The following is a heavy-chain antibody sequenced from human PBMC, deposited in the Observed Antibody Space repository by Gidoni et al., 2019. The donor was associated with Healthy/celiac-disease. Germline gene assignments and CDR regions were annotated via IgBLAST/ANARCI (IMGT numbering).Heavy chain of an antibody. D-gene: IGHD3-22*01. CDR1: GFTFRSYA. CDR3: AKDMLNYYDSSGYYSPHFFDY. V-gene: IGHV3-23*01. J-gene: IGHJ4*02. Sequence: EVQLLESGGGLVKPGGSLGLACAASGFTFRSYAMRWVRQAPGKGLEWVSAISGSGGSTYYADSVKGRFTISRDNSKNTLYLQMNSLRAEDTAVYYCAKDMLNYYDSSGYYSPHFFDYWGQGTLVTVSS. CDR2: ISGSGGST.